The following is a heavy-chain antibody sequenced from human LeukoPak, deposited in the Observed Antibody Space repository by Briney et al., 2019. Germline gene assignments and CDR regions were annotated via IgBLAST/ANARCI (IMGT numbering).Heavy chain of an antibody. CDR1: GFTFSSYA. D-gene: IGHD3-10*01. V-gene: IGHV3-30-3*01. Sequence: GGSLRLSCAASGFTFSSYAMHWVRQAPAKGLEWVAVISYDGSNKYYADSVKGRFTIPRHNSKNTLSLQMNSLRAEDTAVYYCARDGARSGYKRGEYYFDYWGQGTLVTVSS. CDR2: ISYDGSNK. CDR3: ARDGARSGYKRGEYYFDY. J-gene: IGHJ4*02.